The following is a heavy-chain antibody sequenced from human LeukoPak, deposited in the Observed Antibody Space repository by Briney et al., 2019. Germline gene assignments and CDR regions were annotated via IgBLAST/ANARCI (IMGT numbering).Heavy chain of an antibody. CDR3: ARTRSGYSSSWYYMDV. D-gene: IGHD6-13*01. Sequence: GGSLRLSCAASGFTFSSYAMHWVRQAPGKGLEYVSAISSNGGSTYYANSVKGRFTISRDNSKNTLYLQMGSLRAEDMAVYYCARTRSGYSSSWYYMDVLGKGTTVTVSS. V-gene: IGHV3-64*01. CDR1: GFTFSSYA. CDR2: ISSNGGST. J-gene: IGHJ6*03.